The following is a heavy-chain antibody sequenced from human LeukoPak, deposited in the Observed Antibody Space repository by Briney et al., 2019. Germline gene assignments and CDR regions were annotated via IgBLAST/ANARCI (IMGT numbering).Heavy chain of an antibody. V-gene: IGHV3-15*01. CDR3: ARDRETTGSHPPFFDY. CDR1: GFTFSNAW. CDR2: IKSKTDGGTT. Sequence: GGSLRLSCAASGFTFSNAWMSWVRQAPGKGLEWVGRIKSKTDGGTTDYAAPVKGRFTISRDDSKNTLYLQMNSLKTEDTAVYYCARDRETTGSHPPFFDYWGQGTLVTVSS. D-gene: IGHD4-17*01. J-gene: IGHJ4*02.